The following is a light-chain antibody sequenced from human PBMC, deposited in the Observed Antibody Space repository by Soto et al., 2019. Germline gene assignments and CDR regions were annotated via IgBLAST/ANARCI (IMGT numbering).Light chain of an antibody. Sequence: DIQMTQSPSTLSASVGDRVTITCWASQTISTWLAWYQQKPGKAPKLLIYMASSLESGVPSRFSGSGSGTEFTLTISSLQPDDFASYYCQQYNSYPLTFGGGTKVEIK. CDR2: MAS. V-gene: IGKV1-5*03. J-gene: IGKJ4*01. CDR1: QTISTW. CDR3: QQYNSYPLT.